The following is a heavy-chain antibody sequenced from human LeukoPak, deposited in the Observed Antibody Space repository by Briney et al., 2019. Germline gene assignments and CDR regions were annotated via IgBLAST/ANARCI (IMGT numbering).Heavy chain of an antibody. CDR1: GGTFSSYA. CDR2: IIPIFGTA. Sequence: SVKVSCKASGGTFSSYAISWVRQAPGQGLEWMGGIIPIFGTANYAQKFQGRVTITADESTSTAYMELSSLRSEDTAVYYCAREEAAAAGPDYWGQGTLVTVSS. D-gene: IGHD6-13*01. V-gene: IGHV1-69*01. J-gene: IGHJ4*02. CDR3: AREEAAAAGPDY.